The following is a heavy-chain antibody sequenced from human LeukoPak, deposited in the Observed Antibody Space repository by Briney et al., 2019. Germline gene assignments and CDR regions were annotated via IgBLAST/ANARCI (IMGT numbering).Heavy chain of an antibody. CDR3: ARVCGRIAARPGGWFDY. CDR1: GGSFSGYY. V-gene: IGHV4-34*01. Sequence: PSETLSLTCAVYGGSFSGYYWSWIRQPPGKGLEWIGEINHSGSTNYNPSLKSRVTISVDTSKNQFSLKLSSVTAADTAVYYCARVCGRIAARPGGWFDYWGQGTLVTVSS. CDR2: INHSGST. J-gene: IGHJ4*02. D-gene: IGHD6-6*01.